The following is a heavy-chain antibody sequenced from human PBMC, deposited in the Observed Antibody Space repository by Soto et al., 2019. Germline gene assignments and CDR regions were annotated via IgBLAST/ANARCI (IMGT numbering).Heavy chain of an antibody. CDR3: LSSKRGSYLSFDI. J-gene: IGHJ3*02. D-gene: IGHD6-6*01. CDR1: DFTFSSYW. Sequence: EVQLVESGGGLVQPGGSLRLSCAASDFTFSSYWMNWVRQAPGKGLEWVANIKQDGSDKYYVASVKGRFTISRDNAKNLLFLQMSSLRAEDTAVYYFLSSKRGSYLSFDIWGRGTMVTVSS. CDR2: IKQDGSDK. V-gene: IGHV3-7*01.